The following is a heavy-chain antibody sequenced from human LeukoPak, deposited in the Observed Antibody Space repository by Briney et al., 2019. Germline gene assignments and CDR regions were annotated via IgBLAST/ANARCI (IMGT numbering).Heavy chain of an antibody. CDR1: GYTFTGYY. CDR2: INPNSGGT. J-gene: IGHJ4*02. Sequence: ASVKVSCKASGYTFTGYYMHWVRQAPGQGLEWMGWINPNSGGTNYAQKFQGRVTMTRDTSISTAYMELSRLRSDDTAVYYCARLPKIRSGSNYWGQGTLVTVPS. D-gene: IGHD6-19*01. V-gene: IGHV1-2*02. CDR3: ARLPKIRSGSNY.